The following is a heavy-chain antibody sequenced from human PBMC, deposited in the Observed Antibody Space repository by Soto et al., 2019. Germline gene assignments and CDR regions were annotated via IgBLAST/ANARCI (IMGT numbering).Heavy chain of an antibody. CDR1: GGSISSYY. D-gene: IGHD1-26*01. Sequence: PSETLSLTCTVSGGSISSYYWSWIRQPPGKGLEWIGYMYYGGRTNYNPSLKSRVTISVDTSKMQVSLKLSSVTAADTAVYFCERGTPSPLLVGSSRGPWFDPWGQGTLVTVPP. J-gene: IGHJ5*02. CDR3: ERGTPSPLLVGSSRGPWFDP. CDR2: MYYGGRT. V-gene: IGHV4-59*08.